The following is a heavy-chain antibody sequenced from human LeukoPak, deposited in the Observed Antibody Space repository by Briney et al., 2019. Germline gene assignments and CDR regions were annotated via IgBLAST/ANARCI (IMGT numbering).Heavy chain of an antibody. D-gene: IGHD3-10*01. CDR2: FYNSGIT. CDR3: MRGGGVDWYFHS. V-gene: IGHV4-59*03. CDR1: GGSLSHSY. J-gene: IGHJ2*01. Sequence: SETLSLTCTVSGGSLSHSYWSWIRRPPGKGLKWIGYFYNSGITNFTPSLKTRVSILVDPSKNQFSLRLTSVTASHTAVYPCMRGGGVDWYFHSWGRGTL.